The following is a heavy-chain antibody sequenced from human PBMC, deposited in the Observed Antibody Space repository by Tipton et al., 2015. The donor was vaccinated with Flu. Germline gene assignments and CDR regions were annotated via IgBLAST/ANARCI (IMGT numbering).Heavy chain of an antibody. CDR2: INHSGST. Sequence: TLSLTCAVYGGSFSGYYWSWIRQPPGKGLEWIGKINHSGSTNYNPSLKSRVTISVDTSKNQFSLKLSSVTAADTAVYYCARGIGGYCRRTSCYGGNYYYGMDVWGQGTRSPSP. J-gene: IGHJ6*02. CDR1: GGSFSGYY. V-gene: IGHV4-34*01. D-gene: IGHD2-2*01. CDR3: ARGIGGYCRRTSCYGGNYYYGMDV.